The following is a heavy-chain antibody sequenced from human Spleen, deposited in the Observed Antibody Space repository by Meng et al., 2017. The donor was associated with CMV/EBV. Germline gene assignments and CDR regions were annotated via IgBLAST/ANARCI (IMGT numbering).Heavy chain of an antibody. J-gene: IGHJ6*02. CDR3: ARYAYYDFWRGYYKVGMDV. Sequence: ASVKVSCKASGYTFTSYGISWVRQAPGQGLEWMGWISAYNGNTNYAQKLQGRVTMTTDTSTSTAYMELRSLRSDDTAVYYCARYAYYDFWRGYYKVGMDVWGQGTTVTVS. D-gene: IGHD3-3*01. CDR1: GYTFTSYG. CDR2: ISAYNGNT. V-gene: IGHV1-18*01.